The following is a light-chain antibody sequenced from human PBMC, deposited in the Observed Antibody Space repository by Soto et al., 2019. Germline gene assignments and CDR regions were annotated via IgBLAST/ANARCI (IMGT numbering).Light chain of an antibody. CDR2: DVD. CDR3: SSYTGSSTVL. Sequence: QSVLTQPASVSGSPGQSITISCTGTSSDVGGYKYVSWYQQHPGKAPKLMIYDVDNRPSGVSNRFSGSKSGNTASLTISGLQTEDEADYYCSSYTGSSTVLFGGGTKLTVL. J-gene: IGLJ2*01. CDR1: SSDVGGYKY. V-gene: IGLV2-14*03.